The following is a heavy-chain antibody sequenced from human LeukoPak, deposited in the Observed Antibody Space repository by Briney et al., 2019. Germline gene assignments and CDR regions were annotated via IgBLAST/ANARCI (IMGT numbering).Heavy chain of an antibody. CDR3: AISITMVRGVIPPFDY. D-gene: IGHD3-10*01. J-gene: IGHJ4*02. V-gene: IGHV1-69*06. Sequence: SVKVSCKASGGTFSSYAISWVRQAPGQGLEWMGGIIPIFGTANYAQKFQGRVTITADKSTSTAYMELSSLRSEDTAVYYCAISITMVRGVIPPFDYWGQGTLVTVSS. CDR1: GGTFSSYA. CDR2: IIPIFGTA.